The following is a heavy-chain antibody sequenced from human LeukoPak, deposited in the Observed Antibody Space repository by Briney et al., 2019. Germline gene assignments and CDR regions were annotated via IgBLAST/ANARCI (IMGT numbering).Heavy chain of an antibody. CDR3: ARDGTTVTTRPDFFDY. CDR1: GFTFSSYE. D-gene: IGHD4-17*01. J-gene: IGHJ4*02. CDR2: ISSSGTTI. Sequence: GGSLRLSCATSGFTFSSYEMNGVRQAPGKGLEWVSYISSSGTTIYYTDSVKGRFTISRDNAKNSLYLQMNSLRAEDTAVYYCARDGTTVTTRPDFFDYWGQGTLVTVSS. V-gene: IGHV3-48*03.